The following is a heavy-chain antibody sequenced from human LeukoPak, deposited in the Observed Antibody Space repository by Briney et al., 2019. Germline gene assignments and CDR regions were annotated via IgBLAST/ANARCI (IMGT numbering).Heavy chain of an antibody. CDR1: GGSISSYY. CDR3: ARLPKRIATPPDY. D-gene: IGHD6-13*01. J-gene: IGHJ4*02. CDR2: IYYSGST. Sequence: PSETLSLTCTVSGGSISSYYWSWIRQPPGKGLEWIGYIYYSGSTNYNPSLKGRVTISVDTSKNQFSLKLSSVTAADTAVYYCARLPKRIATPPDYWGQGTLVTVSS. V-gene: IGHV4-59*01.